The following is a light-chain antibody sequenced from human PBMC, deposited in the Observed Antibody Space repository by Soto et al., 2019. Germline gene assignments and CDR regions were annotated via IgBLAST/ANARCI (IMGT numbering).Light chain of an antibody. V-gene: IGLV2-8*01. CDR1: SSDVGGYNY. CDR2: EVS. Sequence: QSVLTQPPSASGSPGQSVTISCAGTSSDVGGYNYVSWYQQYPGKAPKLMIYEVSKRPSGVPDRFSGSKSGNTASLTVSGLQVEDEADYYCSSYAGSSKGVFGGGTKVTVL. CDR3: SSYAGSSKGV. J-gene: IGLJ3*02.